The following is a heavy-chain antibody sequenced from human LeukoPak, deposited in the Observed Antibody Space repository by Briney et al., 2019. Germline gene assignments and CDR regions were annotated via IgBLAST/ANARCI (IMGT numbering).Heavy chain of an antibody. Sequence: ASVKVSCKASGYTFTSYYMHWVRQAPGQGLEWMGIINPSGGSTSYAQKFQGRVTMTRDTSTSTVYMELSSLRSEDTAVYYCARDPIAVAGNDAFDIWGQGTMVTVSS. D-gene: IGHD6-19*01. CDR3: ARDPIAVAGNDAFDI. CDR1: GYTFTSYY. V-gene: IGHV1-46*01. CDR2: INPSGGST. J-gene: IGHJ3*02.